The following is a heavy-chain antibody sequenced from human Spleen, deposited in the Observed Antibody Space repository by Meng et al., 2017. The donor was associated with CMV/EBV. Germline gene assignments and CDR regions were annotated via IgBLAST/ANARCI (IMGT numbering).Heavy chain of an antibody. CDR3: ARICVAARRVGGYYYYYGMDV. CDR1: GGTFSSYT. D-gene: IGHD6-6*01. CDR2: IIPILGIA. J-gene: IGHJ6*02. Sequence: SVQVSCKASGGTFSSYTISWVRQAPGQGLEWMGRIIPILGIANYAQKFQGRVTITADKSTSTAYMELSSLRSEDTAVYYCARICVAARRVGGYYYYYGMDVWGQGTTVTVSS. V-gene: IGHV1-69*02.